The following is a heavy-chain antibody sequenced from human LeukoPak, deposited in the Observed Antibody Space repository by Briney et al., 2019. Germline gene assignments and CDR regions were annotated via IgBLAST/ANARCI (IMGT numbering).Heavy chain of an antibody. CDR2: IYTSGTT. J-gene: IGHJ2*01. CDR3: ARCYGSYWYCDL. D-gene: IGHD3-10*01. V-gene: IGHV4-4*07. CDR1: DDSMSSYF. Sequence: SETLSLTCTVSDDSMSSYFWSWIRQPAGNGLEWIGRIYTSGTTNYNPSLKSRVTMSVDTSKKQFFLNLSSVTAADTAVYYCARCYGSYWYCDLWGRGTLVSVSS.